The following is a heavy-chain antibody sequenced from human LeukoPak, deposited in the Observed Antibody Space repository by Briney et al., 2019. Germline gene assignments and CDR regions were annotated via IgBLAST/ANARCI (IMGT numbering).Heavy chain of an antibody. CDR1: GGSFSGYY. D-gene: IGHD3-16*01. CDR2: INHSGST. J-gene: IGHJ5*02. CDR3: ASLAVWGSYYGIGWRHRNWFDP. Sequence: SETLSLTCAVYGGSFSGYYWSWIRQPPGKGLEWIGEINHSGSTNYNPSLKSRVTISVDTSKNQFSLKLSSVTAADTAVYYCASLAVWGSYYGIGWRHRNWFDPWGQGTLVTVSS. V-gene: IGHV4-34*01.